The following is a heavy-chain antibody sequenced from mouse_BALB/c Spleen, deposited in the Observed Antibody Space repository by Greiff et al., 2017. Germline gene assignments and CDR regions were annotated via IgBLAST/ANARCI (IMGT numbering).Heavy chain of an antibody. Sequence: QVQLQQSGPELVKPGASVKISCKASGYSFTSYYIHWVRQRPGQGLEWIGWIFPGSGNTKYNEKFKGKATLTADTSSSTAYMQLSSLTSEDSAVYVCAREGGYDDFDYWGQGTTLTVSS. CDR1: GYSFTSYY. J-gene: IGHJ2*01. V-gene: IGHV1-66*01. CDR2: IFPGSGNT. CDR3: AREGGYDDFDY. D-gene: IGHD2-2*01.